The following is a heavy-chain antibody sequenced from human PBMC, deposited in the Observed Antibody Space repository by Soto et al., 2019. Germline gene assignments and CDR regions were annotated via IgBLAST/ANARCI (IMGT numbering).Heavy chain of an antibody. V-gene: IGHV3-30-3*01. CDR3: ARESDYYGSGSYYTSFDY. CDR2: ISYDGSNK. CDR1: EFTFSSYA. D-gene: IGHD3-10*01. J-gene: IGHJ4*02. Sequence: QVQLVESGGGVVQPGRSLRLSCAASEFTFSSYAMHWVRQAPGKGLEWVAVISYDGSNKYYADSVKGRFTISRDNSKNTLYLQMNSLRAEDTAVYYCARESDYYGSGSYYTSFDYWGQGTLVTVSS.